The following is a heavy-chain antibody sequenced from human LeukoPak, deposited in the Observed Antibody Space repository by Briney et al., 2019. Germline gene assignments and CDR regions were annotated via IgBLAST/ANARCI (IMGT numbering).Heavy chain of an antibody. CDR1: GFTFSSYW. Sequence: GGSLRLSCAASGFTFSSYWMSWVRQAPGKGLEWVANMNQDASERYYVESVKGRFTISRDNAKNSLYLRMNSLRAEDTAVYYCARDKRGGSYGDYWGQGTLVTVSS. CDR3: ARDKRGGSYGDY. D-gene: IGHD1-26*01. CDR2: MNQDASER. J-gene: IGHJ4*02. V-gene: IGHV3-7*01.